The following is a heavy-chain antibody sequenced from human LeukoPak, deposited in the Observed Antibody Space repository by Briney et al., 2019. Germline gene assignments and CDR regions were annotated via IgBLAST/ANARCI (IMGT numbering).Heavy chain of an antibody. CDR2: ISSSSSYI. CDR1: GFTFSSYS. CDR3: ARDEAAARSFDY. V-gene: IGHV3-21*01. Sequence: PGGSLRLSCAASGFTFSSYSMNWVRQAPGKGLEWVSSISSSSSYIYYADSVKGRFTISRDNAKNSLYLQMNSLRAEDTAVYYCARDEAAARSFDYWGQGTLVTVSS. J-gene: IGHJ4*02. D-gene: IGHD6-6*01.